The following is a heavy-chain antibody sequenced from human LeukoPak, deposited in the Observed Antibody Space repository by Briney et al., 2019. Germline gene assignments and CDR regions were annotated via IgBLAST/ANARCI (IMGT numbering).Heavy chain of an antibody. D-gene: IGHD3-9*01. CDR2: IKQGGSEK. Sequence: GGSLRLSCAASGFTFSSYWMSWVRQAPGKGLEWVANIKQGGSEKYYVDSVKGRFTISRDNAKNSLYLHMDSLRADDTAVYYCATFTLDILTGPPYQPLDQWGQGTLVTVSS. CDR3: ATFTLDILTGPPYQPLDQ. V-gene: IGHV3-7*01. J-gene: IGHJ4*02. CDR1: GFTFSSYW.